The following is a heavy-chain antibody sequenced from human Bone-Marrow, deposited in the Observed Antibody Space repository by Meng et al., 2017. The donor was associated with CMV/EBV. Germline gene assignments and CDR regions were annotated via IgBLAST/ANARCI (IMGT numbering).Heavy chain of an antibody. V-gene: IGHV1-69*05. J-gene: IGHJ6*02. CDR3: ARVSPHYYDSSGYFPYYYYYGMDV. Sequence: SVKVSCKASGGTFSSYAISWVRQAPGQGLEWMGGIIPIFGTANYAQKFQGRVTITTDESTSTAYMELSSLRSEDTAVYYCARVSPHYYDSSGYFPYYYYYGMDVWGQGTTVNVAS. D-gene: IGHD3-22*01. CDR1: GGTFSSYA. CDR2: IIPIFGTA.